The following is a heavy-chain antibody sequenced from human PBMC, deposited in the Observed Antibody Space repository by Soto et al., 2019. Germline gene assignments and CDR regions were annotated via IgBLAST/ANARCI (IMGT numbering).Heavy chain of an antibody. CDR3: ARLGGHCSSTSCHGYYGMDV. CDR2: FYYTESN. J-gene: IGHJ6*02. Sequence: ETLSLTCTVSGGSISSGPYSWGWIRQPPGKGLEWIGTFYYTESNHYSPSLESRVTISVDTSKNQFSLKVYSVTAADTAVYYCARLGGHCSSTSCHGYYGMDVWGQGTTVTVSS. D-gene: IGHD2-2*01. CDR1: GGSISSGPYS. V-gene: IGHV4-39*01.